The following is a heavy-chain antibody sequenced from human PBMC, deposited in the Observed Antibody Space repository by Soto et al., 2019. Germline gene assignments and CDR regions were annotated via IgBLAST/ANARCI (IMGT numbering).Heavy chain of an antibody. CDR1: GFTVSDNY. CDR2: IYSGGGT. D-gene: IGHD1-26*01. V-gene: IGHV3-53*01. J-gene: IGHJ4*02. Sequence: PGGSLRLSCAASGFTVSDNYLNWVRQAPGKGLEWVSVIYSGGGTYYADSVKGRFTISRDKSKNTLYLQMSRLRADDTAVYYCARAVGGGYFDYWGQGAMVTVYS. CDR3: ARAVGGGYFDY.